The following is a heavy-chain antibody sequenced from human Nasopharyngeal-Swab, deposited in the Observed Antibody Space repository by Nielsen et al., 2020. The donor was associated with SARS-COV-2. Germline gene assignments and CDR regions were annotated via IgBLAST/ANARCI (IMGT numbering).Heavy chain of an antibody. CDR1: GFTFSSYG. J-gene: IGHJ6*03. Sequence: GESLKISCAASGFTFSSYGMNWVRQAPGKGPEWVSSISSSSSYIYYADSVKGRFTISRDNAKNSLYLQMNSLRAEDTAVYYCAREVATIGPNYYYYYYMDVWGKGTTVTVSS. CDR3: AREVATIGPNYYYYYYMDV. V-gene: IGHV3-21*01. CDR2: ISSSSSYI. D-gene: IGHD5-12*01.